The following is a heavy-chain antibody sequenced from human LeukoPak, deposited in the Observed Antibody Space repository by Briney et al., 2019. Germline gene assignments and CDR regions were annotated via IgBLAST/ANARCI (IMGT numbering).Heavy chain of an antibody. Sequence: ASVKVSCKASGYTFTSYAMNWVRQAPGQGLEWMGWTNTNTGNPTYAQGFTGRFVFSLDTSVSTAYLQISSLKAEDTAVYYCARDSEGGYCSGGSCYNEAYYFDYWGQGTLVTVSS. D-gene: IGHD2-15*01. CDR2: TNTNTGNP. CDR3: ARDSEGGYCSGGSCYNEAYYFDY. J-gene: IGHJ4*02. V-gene: IGHV7-4-1*02. CDR1: GYTFTSYA.